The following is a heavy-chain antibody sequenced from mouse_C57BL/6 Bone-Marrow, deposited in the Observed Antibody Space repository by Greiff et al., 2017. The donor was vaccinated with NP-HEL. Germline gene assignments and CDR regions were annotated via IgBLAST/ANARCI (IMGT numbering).Heavy chain of an antibody. Sequence: EVQLVESGGGLVQPGGSMKLSCVASGFTFSNYWMNWVRQSPEKGLEWVAQIRLKSDNYASHYAESVKGRFTISRDDSKSSVYLQMNNLRAEDTGIYYCTYYYGSIFACWGQGTLVTFSA. V-gene: IGHV6-3*01. CDR1: GFTFSNYW. CDR3: TYYYGSIFAC. J-gene: IGHJ3*01. D-gene: IGHD1-1*01. CDR2: IRLKSDNYAS.